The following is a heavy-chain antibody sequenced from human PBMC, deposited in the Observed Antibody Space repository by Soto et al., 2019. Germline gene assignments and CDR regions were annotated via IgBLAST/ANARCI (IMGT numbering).Heavy chain of an antibody. V-gene: IGHV3-48*01. J-gene: IGHJ4*02. Sequence: EVQLVESGGGLVQPGGSLRLSCAASGFTFSTYSMNWVRQAPGKGLEWISSITSTSDLIDYADSVRGRFTISRDNAKNSLYLQMSSLRADDTAVYYCARKSKTGTTWGQFDYWGQGTLVTVSS. CDR1: GFTFSTYS. CDR2: ITSTSDLI. D-gene: IGHD1-7*01. CDR3: ARKSKTGTTWGQFDY.